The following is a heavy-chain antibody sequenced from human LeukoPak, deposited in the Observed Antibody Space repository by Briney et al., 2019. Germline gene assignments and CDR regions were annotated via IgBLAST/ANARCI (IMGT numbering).Heavy chain of an antibody. CDR2: ISAYNGNT. D-gene: IGHD6-13*01. Sequence: ASVKVSCTASGYTFTSYGISWVRQAPGQGLEWMGWISAYNGNTNYAQKLQGRVTMTTDTSTSTAYMELRSLRSDDTAVYYCARDCVYSSSCLDAFDIWGQGTMVTVSS. CDR3: ARDCVYSSSCLDAFDI. J-gene: IGHJ3*02. V-gene: IGHV1-18*01. CDR1: GYTFTSYG.